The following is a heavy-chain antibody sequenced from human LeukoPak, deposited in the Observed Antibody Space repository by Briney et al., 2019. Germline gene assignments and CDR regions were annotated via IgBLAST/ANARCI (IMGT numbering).Heavy chain of an antibody. J-gene: IGHJ5*02. D-gene: IGHD3-10*01. CDR1: GYTFTSYD. Sequence: EASVKVSCKASGYTFTSYDINWVRQATGQGLEWMGWRNPNNGNTGYAQKFQGRVTMTRNTSISTAYMELSSLRSEDTAVYYCARWFGESFMLTYNWFDPWGQGTLVTVSS. V-gene: IGHV1-8*01. CDR3: ARWFGESFMLTYNWFDP. CDR2: RNPNNGNT.